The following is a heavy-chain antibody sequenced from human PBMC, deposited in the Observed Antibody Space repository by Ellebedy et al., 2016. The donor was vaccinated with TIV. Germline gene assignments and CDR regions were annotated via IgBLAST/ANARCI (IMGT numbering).Heavy chain of an antibody. CDR2: INHSGST. CDR1: GGSFSGYY. V-gene: IGHV4-34*01. Sequence: MPSETLSLTCAVYGGSFSGYYWSWIRHPPGKGLEWIGEINHSGSTNYNPSLKSRVTVSVDPSKNQFSLKLSSVTAADTAVYYCAKGGGHYYDSSGYSNWGQGTLVTVSS. CDR3: AKGGGHYYDSSGYSN. J-gene: IGHJ4*02. D-gene: IGHD3-22*01.